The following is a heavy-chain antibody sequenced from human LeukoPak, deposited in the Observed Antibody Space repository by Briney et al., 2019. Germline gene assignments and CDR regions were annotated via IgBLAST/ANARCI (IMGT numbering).Heavy chain of an antibody. CDR3: TTAPRLFGENPDY. CDR1: GFTFSNAW. CDR2: IKSKTDGGTT. Sequence: GGSLRPSCAASGFTFSNAWMSWVRQAPGKGLEWVGRIKSKTDGGTTEYAAPVKGRFTISRDDSKNTMYLQMNSLKTEDTAVYYCTTAPRLFGENPDYWGQGTLVTVSS. V-gene: IGHV3-15*01. J-gene: IGHJ4*02. D-gene: IGHD3-10*02.